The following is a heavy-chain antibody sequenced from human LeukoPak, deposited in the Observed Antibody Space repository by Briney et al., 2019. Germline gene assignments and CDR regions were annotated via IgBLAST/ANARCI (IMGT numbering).Heavy chain of an antibody. CDR1: GFSFSDYW. CDR2: IKRDGSER. D-gene: IGHD6-13*01. V-gene: IGHV3-7*04. CDR3: ARGLIAAAGTGYYYYHGLDV. Sequence: QTGGSLRLSCEASGFSFSDYWMNWVRQAPGKGLGWVAYIKRDGSERYYVDSVKGRFTIARDNAKNSLYLQMNSLRVEDTAVYYCARGLIAAAGTGYYYYHGLDVWGQGTTVTVSS. J-gene: IGHJ6*02.